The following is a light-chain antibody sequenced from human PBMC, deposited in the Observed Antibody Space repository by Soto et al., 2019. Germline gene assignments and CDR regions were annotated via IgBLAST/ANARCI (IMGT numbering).Light chain of an antibody. CDR1: QNISNY. J-gene: IGKJ2*01. Sequence: DIQMTQSPPSLSTSVGERVTINCRATQNISNYLNWYQQKPGEAPKLVIYVASPLQTGVSSRFSGGGSGTDFTLTVSSFQPDDFATYFCQQSFLPPYTFGQGTKLEI. CDR2: VAS. CDR3: QQSFLPPYT. V-gene: IGKV1-39*01.